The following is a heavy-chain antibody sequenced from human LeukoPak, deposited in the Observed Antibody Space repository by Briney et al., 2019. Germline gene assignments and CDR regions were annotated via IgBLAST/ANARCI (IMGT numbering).Heavy chain of an antibody. J-gene: IGHJ4*02. V-gene: IGHV3-21*01. CDR1: GFTFSSYS. Sequence: PGGSLRLSCAASGFTFSSYSMNWVRQAPGKGLEWVSSISSSSSYIYYADSVRGRFTISRDNAKNSLYLQMNSLRAEDTAVYYCAKDREPDNRWNFDCWGQGTLVTVSS. CDR3: AKDREPDNRWNFDC. D-gene: IGHD1-1*01. CDR2: ISSSSSYI.